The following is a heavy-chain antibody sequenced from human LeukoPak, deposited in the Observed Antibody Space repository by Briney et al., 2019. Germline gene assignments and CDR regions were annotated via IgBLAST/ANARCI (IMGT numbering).Heavy chain of an antibody. Sequence: PGGSLRLSCAASGFTFSNNWMSWVRQAPGKGLEWVANIKQDGSEKYYVDPVKGRFTISRDNAKNSLYLQMNSLRAEDTAVYYCARDRGHYYDSSDPGYFDYWGQGTLVTVSS. CDR1: GFTFSNNW. V-gene: IGHV3-7*01. CDR3: ARDRGHYYDSSDPGYFDY. D-gene: IGHD3-22*01. CDR2: IKQDGSEK. J-gene: IGHJ4*02.